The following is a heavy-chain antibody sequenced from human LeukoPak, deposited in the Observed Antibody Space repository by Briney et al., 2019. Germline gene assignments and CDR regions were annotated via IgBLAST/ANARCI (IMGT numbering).Heavy chain of an antibody. CDR3: AKDGQSFNSMWDYLDS. Sequence: PGGSLRLSCAASGFDFSTYAMSRVRQAPGKGLEWVSGIGGGDTHYADSVKGRFTISRDNSKSTVELHMSSLRVEDTAVYYCAKDGQSFNSMWDYLDSWGRGTLVTVSS. CDR2: IGGGDT. V-gene: IGHV3-23*01. J-gene: IGHJ4*02. D-gene: IGHD1-26*01. CDR1: GFDFSTYA.